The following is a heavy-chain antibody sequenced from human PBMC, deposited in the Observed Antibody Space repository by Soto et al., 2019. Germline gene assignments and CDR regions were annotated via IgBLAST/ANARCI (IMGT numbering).Heavy chain of an antibody. CDR2: ISAYNGNT. CDR1: GYTFTSYG. V-gene: IGHV1-18*01. CDR3: ARDIVVVVAATDMTTPGYYYYGMDV. J-gene: IGHJ6*02. Sequence: ASVKVSCKASGYTFTSYGISWVRQAPGQGLEWMEWISAYNGNTNYAQKLQGRVTMTTDTSTSTAYMELRSLRSDDTAVYYCARDIVVVVAATDMTTPGYYYYGMDVWGQGNTVTVSS. D-gene: IGHD2-15*01.